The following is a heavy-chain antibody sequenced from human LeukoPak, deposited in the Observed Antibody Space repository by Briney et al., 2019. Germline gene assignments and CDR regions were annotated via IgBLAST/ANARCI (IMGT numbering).Heavy chain of an antibody. CDR3: ARDRAGYNWVHWFDP. D-gene: IGHD5-12*01. V-gene: IGHV3-23*01. CDR1: GFTFSSYA. Sequence: PGGSLRLSCAASGFTFSSYAMSWVRQAPGKGLEWISAISGSGGSTYYADSVKGRFTISRDNSKNTLYLQMNSLRAEDTAVYYCARDRAGYNWVHWFDPWGQGTLVTVSS. CDR2: ISGSGGST. J-gene: IGHJ5*02.